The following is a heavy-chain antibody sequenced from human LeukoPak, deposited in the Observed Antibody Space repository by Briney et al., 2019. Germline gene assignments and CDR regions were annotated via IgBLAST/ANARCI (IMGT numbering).Heavy chain of an antibody. Sequence: SETLSLTCTVSGYSISSGYYWGWIRQPPGKGLEWIGSIYHSGSTYYNPSLKSRVTISVDTSKNQFSLKLSSVTAADTAVYYCARGSNGWFDPWGQGTLVTVSS. CDR3: ARGSNGWFDP. CDR1: GYSISSGYY. CDR2: IYHSGST. J-gene: IGHJ5*02. V-gene: IGHV4-38-2*02. D-gene: IGHD2-8*01.